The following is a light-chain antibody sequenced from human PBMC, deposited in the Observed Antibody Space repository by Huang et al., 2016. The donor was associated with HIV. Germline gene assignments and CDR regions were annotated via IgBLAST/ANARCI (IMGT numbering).Light chain of an antibody. CDR3: QQRSKWPPLT. Sequence: EIVLTQSPATLSLSPGERATLSCRASQSVSSSLAWYQQKPGQAPRLLIYDASNRATGIPARFSGSGSGTDFTLNISSLEPEDFAVYYCQQRSKWPPLTFGGGTKVEIK. J-gene: IGKJ4*01. V-gene: IGKV3-11*01. CDR2: DAS. CDR1: QSVSSS.